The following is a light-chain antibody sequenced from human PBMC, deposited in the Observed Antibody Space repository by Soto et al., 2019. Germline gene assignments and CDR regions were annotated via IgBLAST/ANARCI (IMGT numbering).Light chain of an antibody. CDR1: SSDVGGYNY. J-gene: IGLJ2*01. CDR2: DVS. CDR3: CSYAGSFVV. V-gene: IGLV2-11*01. Sequence: QSALTQPRSVSGSPGQSVTISCTGTSSDVGGYNYVSWYQQHPGKVPKLMIYDVSKRPSGVPDRFSGSKSGNTASLTISGLQADDEADYYCCSYAGSFVVFGGGTQLTVL.